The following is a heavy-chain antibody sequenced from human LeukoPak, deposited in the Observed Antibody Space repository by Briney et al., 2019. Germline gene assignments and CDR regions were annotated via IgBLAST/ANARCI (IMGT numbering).Heavy chain of an antibody. V-gene: IGHV4-39*01. CDR3: AGSSSSGWSYYYYYYMDV. Sequence: SETLSLTCTVSGGSISSSSYYWGWTRQPPGKGLEWIGSIYYSGSTYYNPSLKSRVTISVDTSKNQFSLKLSSVTAADTAVYYCAGSSSSGWSYYYYYYMDVWGKGTTVTISS. D-gene: IGHD6-19*01. J-gene: IGHJ6*03. CDR2: IYYSGST. CDR1: GGSISSSSYY.